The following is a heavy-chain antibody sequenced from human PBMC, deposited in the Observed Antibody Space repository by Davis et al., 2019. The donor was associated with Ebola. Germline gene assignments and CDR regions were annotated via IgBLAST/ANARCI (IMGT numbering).Heavy chain of an antibody. V-gene: IGHV4-34*01. CDR1: GGSFSGYY. CDR3: ARAGYSGYDLHY. Sequence: MPSETLSLTCAVYGGSFSGYYWSWIRQPPGKGLEWIGEINHSGSTNYNPSLKSRVTISVDTSKNQFSLKLSSVTAADTAVYYCARAGYSGYDLHYWGQGTLVTVAP. D-gene: IGHD5-12*01. CDR2: INHSGST. J-gene: IGHJ4*02.